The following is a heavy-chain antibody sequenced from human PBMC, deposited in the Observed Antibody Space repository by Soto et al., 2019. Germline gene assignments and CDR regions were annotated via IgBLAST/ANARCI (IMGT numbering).Heavy chain of an antibody. CDR1: GFTFSDSA. Sequence: EVQLVESGGGLVQPGGSLKLSCAAFGFTFSDSAMHWVRQASGKGLEWGGRIRSKTNDYATRYAASVKGRFPISRDYSRNTAYLQVNNVRAEDTALYYCTRPASASYCGGDCYLYSWFDSWAQGALVTVSS. J-gene: IGHJ5*01. V-gene: IGHV3-73*02. CDR2: IRSKTNDYAT. CDR3: TRPASASYCGGDCYLYSWFDS. D-gene: IGHD2-21*02.